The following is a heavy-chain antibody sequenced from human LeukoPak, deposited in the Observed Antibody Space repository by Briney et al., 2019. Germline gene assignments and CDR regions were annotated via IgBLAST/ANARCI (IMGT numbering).Heavy chain of an antibody. Sequence: PGGSLRLSCAAAGFTFSNFWMNWVRQAPGKGLEWVSYISSSGSTIYYADSVKGRFTISRDNAKNSLYLQMNSLRAEDTAVYYCAELGITMIGGVWGKGTTVTISS. CDR2: ISSSGSTI. CDR3: AELGITMIGGV. CDR1: GFTFSNFW. V-gene: IGHV3-48*04. J-gene: IGHJ6*04. D-gene: IGHD3-10*02.